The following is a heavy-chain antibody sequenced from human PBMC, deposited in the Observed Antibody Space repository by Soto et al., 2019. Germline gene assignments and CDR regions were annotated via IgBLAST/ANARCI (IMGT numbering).Heavy chain of an antibody. Sequence: GGSLRLSCAASGFTFSSYWMSWVRQAPGKGLEWVANINQDGSEKYYVDSVKGRFTISRDNTKNSLYLQMNSLRAEDTAIYYCAREVYSSGWFSKLQGAFDIWGQGTMVTVSS. V-gene: IGHV3-7*01. CDR1: GFTFSSYW. CDR2: INQDGSEK. D-gene: IGHD6-19*01. CDR3: AREVYSSGWFSKLQGAFDI. J-gene: IGHJ3*02.